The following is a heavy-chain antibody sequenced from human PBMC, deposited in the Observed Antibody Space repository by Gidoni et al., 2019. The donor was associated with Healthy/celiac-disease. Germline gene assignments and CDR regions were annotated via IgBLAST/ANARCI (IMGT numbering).Heavy chain of an antibody. J-gene: IGHJ5*02. CDR1: GYPFTSCG. CDR3: ARDYYSSSWYLSGWFDP. V-gene: IGHV1-18*01. CDR2: ISAYNGNT. Sequence: QVQLVQSGAEVKKPGASVKVSCKASGYPFTSCGISWVRQAPGQGLEWMGWISAYNGNTNYAQKLQGRVTMTTDTSTSTAYMELRSLRSDDTAVYYCARDYYSSSWYLSGWFDPWGQGTLVTVSS. D-gene: IGHD6-13*01.